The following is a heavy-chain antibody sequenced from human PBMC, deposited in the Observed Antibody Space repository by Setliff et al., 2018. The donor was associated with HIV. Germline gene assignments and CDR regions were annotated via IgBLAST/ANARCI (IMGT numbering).Heavy chain of an antibody. D-gene: IGHD3-22*01. J-gene: IGHJ5*01. CDR2: IIPVRGLA. CDR3: ARHYFDSNSYYRPPFDS. CDR1: GGTFNTHA. Sequence: KVSCKASGGTFNTHAFSWVRQAPGQGLECMGGIIPVRGLANYARNFQGRVTITADTSTNTAYLEVVSLRSEDTAIYYCARHYFDSNSYYRPPFDSWGQGTPVTVSS. V-gene: IGHV1-69*10.